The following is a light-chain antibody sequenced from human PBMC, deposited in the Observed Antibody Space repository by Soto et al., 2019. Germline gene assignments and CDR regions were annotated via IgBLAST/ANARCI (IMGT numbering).Light chain of an antibody. CDR1: QSVLYSSNNKNY. CDR2: WAS. CDR3: QQYYSTHT. V-gene: IGKV4-1*01. J-gene: IGKJ2*01. Sequence: DIVMTQSPDSLAVSLGERATINCKSSQSVLYSSNNKNYLAWYQQKPGQPPKLLIYWASTRESGVPDRFSGSGSGTDFPLTISSLQAEDVAVYYYQQYYSTHTFGQGTKLEIK.